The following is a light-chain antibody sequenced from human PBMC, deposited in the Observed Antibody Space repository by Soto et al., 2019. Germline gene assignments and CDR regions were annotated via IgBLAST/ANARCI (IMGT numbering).Light chain of an antibody. CDR3: QQYGASPRGLT. J-gene: IGKJ4*01. Sequence: EIVLTQSPGTLSLSPGERATLSCRASQSVSSSHLAWYQQKPGQAPRLLMYGTSNRDTGIPDRFSGSGSGTDFTLTISRLEPEDFAVYYYQQYGASPRGLTFGGGTKVEIK. V-gene: IGKV3-20*01. CDR1: QSVSSSH. CDR2: GTS.